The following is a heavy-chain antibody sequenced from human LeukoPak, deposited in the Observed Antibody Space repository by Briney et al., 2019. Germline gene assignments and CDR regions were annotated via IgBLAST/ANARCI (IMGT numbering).Heavy chain of an antibody. CDR2: ISSSSSHI. J-gene: IGHJ4*02. D-gene: IGHD2-2*02. CDR1: GFTFSSYN. CDR3: ARSPSCSSASCYTNY. Sequence: PGGSLRLSCAASGFTFSSYNMNWVRQAPGRGLEWVASISSSSSHIYYADSVKGRFTISRDNAKNSLYLQMNSLRAEDTAVYYCARSPSCSSASCYTNYWGQGTLVTVSS. V-gene: IGHV3-21*01.